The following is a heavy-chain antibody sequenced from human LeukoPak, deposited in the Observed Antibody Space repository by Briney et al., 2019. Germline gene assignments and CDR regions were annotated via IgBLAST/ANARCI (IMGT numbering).Heavy chain of an antibody. J-gene: IGHJ6*02. V-gene: IGHV1-3*01. D-gene: IGHD5-18*01. CDR2: INAGNGNT. Sequence: ASVKVSCKASGYTFTSYAMHWVRQAPGQRLEWMGWINAGNGNTKYPQKFQGRVTITRDTSASTAYMELSSLRSEDTAVYYCARGRAIQLWLRSVIPPLGMDVWGQGTTVTVSS. CDR1: GYTFTSYA. CDR3: ARGRAIQLWLRSVIPPLGMDV.